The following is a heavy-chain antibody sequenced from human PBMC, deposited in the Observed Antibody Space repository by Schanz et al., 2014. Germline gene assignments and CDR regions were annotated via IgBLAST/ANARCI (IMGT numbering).Heavy chain of an antibody. J-gene: IGHJ4*02. V-gene: IGHV3-66*02. Sequence: EVQLVASGGGLVQPGGSLRLSCAASGFAVDNYYMSCVRQAPGRGLEWVSIIFTDGRTYYADSVKGRFTISRDSSKNTLFLQMNSLRTEDTTVYYCARRDPYCSSGTCYRAFDFWGQGTLVTVSS. CDR2: IFTDGRT. CDR1: GFAVDNYY. CDR3: ARRDPYCSSGTCYRAFDF. D-gene: IGHD2-15*01.